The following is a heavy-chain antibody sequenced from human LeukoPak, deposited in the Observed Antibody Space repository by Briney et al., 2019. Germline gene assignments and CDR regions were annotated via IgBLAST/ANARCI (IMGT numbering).Heavy chain of an antibody. CDR3: ARGGITMVR. J-gene: IGHJ4*02. CDR1: GGSFRGYY. V-gene: IGHV4-34*01. CDR2: INHSGST. D-gene: IGHD3-10*01. Sequence: SETLSLTCAVYGGSFRGYYWSWIRQPPGKGLEWIGEINHSGSTNYNPSLKSRVTISVDTSKNQFSLKLSSVTAADTAVYYCARGGITMVRWGQGTLVTVSS.